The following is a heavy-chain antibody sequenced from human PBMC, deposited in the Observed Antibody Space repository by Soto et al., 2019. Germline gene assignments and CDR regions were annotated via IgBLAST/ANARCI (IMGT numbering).Heavy chain of an antibody. V-gene: IGHV4-59*12. CDR1: GGSISIYY. D-gene: IGHD5-12*01. CDR3: ARESRDGYNNFDY. Sequence: PSETLSLTCTVSGGSISIYYWNWIRQPPGKGLEWIGYISYSGSTNYNPSLKSRVTMSVHTSKNQFSLKLTSVAAADTAVYYCARESRDGYNNFDYWGQGTLVTVSS. J-gene: IGHJ4*02. CDR2: ISYSGST.